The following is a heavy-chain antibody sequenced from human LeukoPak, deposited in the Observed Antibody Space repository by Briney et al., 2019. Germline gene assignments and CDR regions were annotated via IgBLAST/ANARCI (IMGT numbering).Heavy chain of an antibody. V-gene: IGHV5-51*01. CDR2: IYPGDSDT. CDR3: ARLGTSATYFEF. J-gene: IGHJ4*02. CDR1: GYSFIRNW. Sequence: NHGESLKISCKGSGYSFIRNWIGWVRQMPGKGLEWMAIIYPGDSDTRYSPSFQGQVTISADKSISTAYLQRSSLTASDTAMYYCARLGTSATYFEFWGQGTLVTVSS. D-gene: IGHD2-15*01.